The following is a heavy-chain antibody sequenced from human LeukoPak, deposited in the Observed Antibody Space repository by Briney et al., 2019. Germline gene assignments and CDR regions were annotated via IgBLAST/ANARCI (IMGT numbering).Heavy chain of an antibody. CDR1: GFSLSTSGVG. J-gene: IGHJ5*02. Sequence: SGPTLVNPTQTLTLTCTFSGFSLSTSGVGVGWIRQPPGKALEWLALIYWNDDKRYSPSLKSRLTITKDTSKNQVVLTMTNMDPVDTATYYCAHLDYYDSTGYYSNLHNWFDPWGQGTLVTVSS. D-gene: IGHD3-22*01. CDR3: AHLDYYDSTGYYSNLHNWFDP. V-gene: IGHV2-5*01. CDR2: IYWNDDK.